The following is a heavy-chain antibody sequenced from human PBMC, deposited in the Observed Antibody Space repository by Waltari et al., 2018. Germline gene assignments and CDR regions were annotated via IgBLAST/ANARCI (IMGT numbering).Heavy chain of an antibody. CDR3: AKDGREGPGSSSSDSGLDY. Sequence: EVQLVESGGVVVQPGGSLRLSCAASGFTFDDYAMHWVRQAPGKGLEWVSLISWDGGSTYYADSVKGRFTISRDNSKNSLYLQMNSLRAEDTALYYCAKDGREGPGSSSSDSGLDYWGQGTLVNVSS. D-gene: IGHD6-6*01. J-gene: IGHJ4*02. CDR2: ISWDGGST. CDR1: GFTFDDYA. V-gene: IGHV3-43D*04.